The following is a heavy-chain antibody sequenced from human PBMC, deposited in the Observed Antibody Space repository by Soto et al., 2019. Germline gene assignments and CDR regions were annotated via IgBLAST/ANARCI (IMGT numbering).Heavy chain of an antibody. CDR2: TYYRSKWHY. J-gene: IGHJ4*02. D-gene: IGHD3-10*01. CDR3: ARTLRGRGVKYFDD. CDR1: GDSVSNNSVA. V-gene: IGHV6-1*01. Sequence: SETLSLTCAISGDSVSNNSVAWNWVRQSPSRGLEWLGRTYYRSKWHYDYAPSVRSRITINPDTSKNHFSLQLNSVSPEDAAVYYCARTLRGRGVKYFDDWGQGTLVTVSS.